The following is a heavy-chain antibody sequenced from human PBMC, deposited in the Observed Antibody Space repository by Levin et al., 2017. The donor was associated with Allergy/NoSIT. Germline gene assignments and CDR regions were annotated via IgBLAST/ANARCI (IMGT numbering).Heavy chain of an antibody. CDR1: GFSFSTSF. CDR3: ARELRRIYYAMDV. Sequence: GGSLRLSCAASGFSFSTSFMDWVRQAPGKGLVWLSRTNTDGRTTSYADSVKGRFSISRDNAKNTLYLQMNSLRAEDTAVYYCARELRRIYYAMDVWGQGTTVSVSS. J-gene: IGHJ6*02. CDR2: TNTDGRTT. D-gene: IGHD3-10*01. V-gene: IGHV3-74*01.